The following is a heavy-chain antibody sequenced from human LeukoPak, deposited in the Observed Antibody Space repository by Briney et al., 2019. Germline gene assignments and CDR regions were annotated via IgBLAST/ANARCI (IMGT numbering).Heavy chain of an antibody. Sequence: GGSLRLSCAASGLTFSNYRMSWVRQAPGKGLEWVANIKEDGSEKHYVDSVRDRFTISRDNAKNSLYLQMSSLRVEDTAVYYCARENYGFCDYWGQGTLVTVSS. CDR2: IKEDGSEK. CDR1: GLTFSNYR. D-gene: IGHD3-3*01. CDR3: ARENYGFCDY. V-gene: IGHV3-7*01. J-gene: IGHJ4*02.